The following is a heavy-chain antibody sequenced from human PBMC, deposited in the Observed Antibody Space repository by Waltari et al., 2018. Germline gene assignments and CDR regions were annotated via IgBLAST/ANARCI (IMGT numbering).Heavy chain of an antibody. CDR3: ARDPRWND. Sequence: QVQLVQSGAEVQKPGSSEKVSCKASRRPFSSYAISGVRQAPGQGLEWMGGIIPIYGTAKYAQKFQGRVTITADESTSTAYMELSSRRSEDTAVYYCARDPRWNDWGQGTLVTVSS. D-gene: IGHD1-1*01. V-gene: IGHV1-69*01. CDR1: RRPFSSYA. CDR2: IIPIYGTA. J-gene: IGHJ4*02.